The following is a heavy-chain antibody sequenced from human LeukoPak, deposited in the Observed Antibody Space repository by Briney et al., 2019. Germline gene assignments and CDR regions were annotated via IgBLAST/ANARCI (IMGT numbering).Heavy chain of an antibody. Sequence: GGSLQISCRGSGYTFTSYWSGGVRQLPGKGLEWMGIIYPGDSDTRYSPSFQGQVTISADKSISTAYLQWSSLKASDTAMYYCARSAAAVPYYYYYMDVWGKGTTVTVSS. CDR2: IYPGDSDT. CDR1: GYTFTSYW. V-gene: IGHV5-51*01. J-gene: IGHJ6*03. D-gene: IGHD2-2*01. CDR3: ARSAAAVPYYYYYMDV.